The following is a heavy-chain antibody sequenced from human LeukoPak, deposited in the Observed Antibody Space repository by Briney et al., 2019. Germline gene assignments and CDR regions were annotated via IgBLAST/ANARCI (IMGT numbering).Heavy chain of an antibody. V-gene: IGHV3-7*03. CDR3: ASNIMGYQLLVFDY. CDR1: GFTFSRYW. J-gene: IGHJ4*02. D-gene: IGHD2-2*01. CDR2: MKQDGSEK. Sequence: PGGSLRLSCAASGFTFSRYWMSWVRQAPGKGLEWVATMKQDGSEKYYVDSVKGRFTISRDNAKNSLYLQMNSLRVEDTAVCYCASNIMGYQLLVFDYWGQGTLVTVSS.